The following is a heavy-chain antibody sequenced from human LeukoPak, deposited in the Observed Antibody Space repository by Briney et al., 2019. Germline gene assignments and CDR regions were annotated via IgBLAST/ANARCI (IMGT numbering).Heavy chain of an antibody. Sequence: PSETLSLTRTVSGGAISSYYWTWFRQPPGKGLEWIGYIYYTGSTNYNPSLDSRVTISVDMSKNQVSLNLKYVTAADTAVYYCARGYFDWFLDNWGRGTLVTVSS. CDR3: ARGYFDWFLDN. V-gene: IGHV4-59*01. CDR2: IYYTGST. CDR1: GGAISSYY. D-gene: IGHD3-9*01. J-gene: IGHJ4*02.